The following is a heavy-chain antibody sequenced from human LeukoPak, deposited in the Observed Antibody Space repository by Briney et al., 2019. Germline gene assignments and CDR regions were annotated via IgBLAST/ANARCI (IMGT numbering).Heavy chain of an antibody. CDR3: ARALNDYGEYVFDY. CDR2: ISSSSSYI. V-gene: IGHV3-21*01. J-gene: IGHJ4*02. D-gene: IGHD4-17*01. Sequence: GGSLRLSCAASGFTFSIYSMNWVRQAPGKGLEWVPSISSSSSYIYYADSVKGRFTISRDNAENSLYQQMNSLRPERTSVYYWARALNDYGEYVFDYWGEGTLVSLSS. CDR1: GFTFSIYS.